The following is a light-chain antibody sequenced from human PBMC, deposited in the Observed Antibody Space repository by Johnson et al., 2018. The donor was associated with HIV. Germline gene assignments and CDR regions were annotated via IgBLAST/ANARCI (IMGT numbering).Light chain of an antibody. CDR2: ENN. V-gene: IGLV1-51*02. CDR3: GTWDSSLGAYV. J-gene: IGLJ1*01. CDR1: SSNIGNNY. Sequence: QSVLTQPPSVSAAPGQKVTISCSGSSSNIGNNYVSWYQQLPGTAPKLLIYENNKRPSGIPDRFSGSKSGTSATLGITGLQAGDEADYCCGTWDSSLGAYVFGTATKFAVL.